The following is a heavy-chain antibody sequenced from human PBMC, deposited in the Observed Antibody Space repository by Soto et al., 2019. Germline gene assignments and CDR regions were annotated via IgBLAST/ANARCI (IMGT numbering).Heavy chain of an antibody. CDR2: MNPNSGNT. Sequence: QVQLVQSGAEVKKPGASVKVSCKASGYTFTSYDINWVRQATGQGLEWMGWMNPNSGNTVYAQKFQGRVTMTRNTSISTAYMELSSLRSEDTAVYYCARERTGTTSNWFDPWGQGTLVIVSS. CDR3: ARERTGTTSNWFDP. CDR1: GYTFTSYD. D-gene: IGHD1-7*01. V-gene: IGHV1-8*01. J-gene: IGHJ5*02.